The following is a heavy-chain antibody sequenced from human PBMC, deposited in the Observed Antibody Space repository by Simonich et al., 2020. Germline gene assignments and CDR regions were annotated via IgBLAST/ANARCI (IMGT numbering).Heavy chain of an antibody. CDR2: INHSGST. J-gene: IGHJ2*01. D-gene: IGHD1-1*01. Sequence: QLQLQESGPGLVKPSETLSLTCAVSGYSISSGYYWGWIRQPPGKGLEWIGEINHSGSTNYNPPLKSRVTISVDTSKNQFSLKLSSVTAADTAVYYCARRANWNWYFDLWGRGTLVTVSS. V-gene: IGHV4-38-2*01. CDR1: GYSISSGYY. CDR3: ARRANWNWYFDL.